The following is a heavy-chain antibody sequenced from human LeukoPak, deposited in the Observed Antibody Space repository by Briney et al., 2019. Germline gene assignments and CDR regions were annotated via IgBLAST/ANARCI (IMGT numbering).Heavy chain of an antibody. J-gene: IGHJ4*02. CDR3: ARIPNFYVSGTSYRYYIDY. CDR1: GGSVSSDNYY. Sequence: SETLSLTCTVSGGSVSSDNYYWSWIRQPPGKGLEWIGYIYSSGSTNYNPSLKSRVTISVDTSRNQFSLKLTSVTAADTAVYSCARIPNFYVSGTSYRYYIDYWGRGTLVTVSS. V-gene: IGHV4-61*01. CDR2: IYSSGST. D-gene: IGHD3-10*01.